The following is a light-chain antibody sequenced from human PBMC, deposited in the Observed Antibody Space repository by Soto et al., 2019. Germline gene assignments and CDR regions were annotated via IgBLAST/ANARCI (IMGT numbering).Light chain of an antibody. CDR1: QTVASNY. CDR3: QQYTNSRWT. Sequence: EIVLTQSPGTLSLSPGERVTLSCRASQTVASNYFAWYQQKPGQAPRLLMNGASTRATGVPDRFSGSGSGTDVTLTISRLEPEDFAVYYCQQYTNSRWTFGQGTKVDI. V-gene: IGKV3-20*01. J-gene: IGKJ1*01. CDR2: GAS.